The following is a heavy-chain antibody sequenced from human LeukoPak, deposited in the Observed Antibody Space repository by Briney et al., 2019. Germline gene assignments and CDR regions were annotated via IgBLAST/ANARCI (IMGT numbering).Heavy chain of an antibody. CDR3: ARDQWLVRDHYMDV. J-gene: IGHJ6*03. D-gene: IGHD6-19*01. V-gene: IGHV3-7*01. CDR2: IKEDESEK. CDR1: GFTFSSYW. Sequence: GGSLRLSCAVSGFTFSSYWMSWVRQAPGNGPEWVANIKEDESEKNYVDSVKGRFTISRDSAKNSLYLQMNSLRAEDTAVYYCARDQWLVRDHYMDVWGKGTTVIVSS.